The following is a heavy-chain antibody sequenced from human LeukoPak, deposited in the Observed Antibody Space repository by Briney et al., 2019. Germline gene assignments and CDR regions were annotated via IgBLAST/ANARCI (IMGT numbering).Heavy chain of an antibody. Sequence: GGSLRLSCAASGFTFSSYEMNWVRQAPGKGLEWVSYISSSGSTIYYADSVKGRFTISRDNAKNSLYLQMNSLRAEDTAVYYCARGPNPSEYYDILTSLNWFDPWGQGTLVTVSS. D-gene: IGHD3-9*01. CDR1: GFTFSSYE. CDR2: ISSSGSTI. J-gene: IGHJ5*02. CDR3: ARGPNPSEYYDILTSLNWFDP. V-gene: IGHV3-48*03.